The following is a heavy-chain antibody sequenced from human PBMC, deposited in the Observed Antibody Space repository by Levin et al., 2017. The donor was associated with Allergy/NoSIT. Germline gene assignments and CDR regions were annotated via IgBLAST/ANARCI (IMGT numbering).Heavy chain of an antibody. CDR3: AREGYDYGAYYYYGMDV. CDR2: ISSSSSTI. J-gene: IGHJ6*02. D-gene: IGHD4-17*01. V-gene: IGHV3-48*01. Sequence: GGSLRLSCAASGFTFSSYSMNWVRQAPGKGLEWVSYISSSSSTIYYADSVKGRFTISRDNAKNSLYLQMNSLRAEDTAVYYCAREGYDYGAYYYYGMDVWGQGTTVTVSS. CDR1: GFTFSSYS.